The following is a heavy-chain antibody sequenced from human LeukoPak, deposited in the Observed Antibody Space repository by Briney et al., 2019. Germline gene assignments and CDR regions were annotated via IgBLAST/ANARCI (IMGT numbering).Heavy chain of an antibody. CDR2: IYYSGST. Sequence: SETLSLTCTVSGGSISSYYWSWIRQPPGKGLEWIGYIYYSGSTNYNPSLKSRVTISVDTSKNQFSLKLRSVTAADTAVYYCARGSRDGYNFFDYWGQGTLVTVSS. CDR3: ARGSRDGYNFFDY. V-gene: IGHV4-59*01. J-gene: IGHJ4*02. D-gene: IGHD5-12*01. CDR1: GGSISSYY.